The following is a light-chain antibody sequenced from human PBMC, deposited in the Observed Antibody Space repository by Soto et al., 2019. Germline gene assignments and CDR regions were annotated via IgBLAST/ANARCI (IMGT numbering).Light chain of an antibody. CDR2: GAS. CDR3: QQYGSSPPLT. CDR1: QSVSSSY. Sequence: EIVLTQSPGTLSLSPGERATLSCRASQSVSSSYLAWYQQKPGQAPRLLIYGASSRATGIPDRFSGSGSGTDFTLTISRLEPEYFAVYYCQQYGSSPPLTFGGGTKVDIK. J-gene: IGKJ4*01. V-gene: IGKV3-20*01.